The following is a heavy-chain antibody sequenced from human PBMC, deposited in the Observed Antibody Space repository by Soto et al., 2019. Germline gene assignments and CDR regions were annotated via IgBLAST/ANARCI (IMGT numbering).Heavy chain of an antibody. CDR3: TRDASRDRSARGWFDP. D-gene: IGHD6-25*01. V-gene: IGHV3-21*01. CDR2: ISSNSAYI. CDR1: GFTFRSFT. J-gene: IGHJ5*02. Sequence: GWSLRLSCAASGFTFRSFTMNWVRQAPGKGLEWVSTISSNSAYIYYTDALRGRFTISRDNAKNSLHLQMNSLRAEDTAVYYCTRDASRDRSARGWFDPWGPGTLVTVSS.